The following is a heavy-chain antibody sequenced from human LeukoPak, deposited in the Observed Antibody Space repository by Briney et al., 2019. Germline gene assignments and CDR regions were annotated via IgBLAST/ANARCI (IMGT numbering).Heavy chain of an antibody. D-gene: IGHD2-2*01. J-gene: IGHJ4*02. CDR2: IYHSGST. Sequence: SETLSLTCTVAGYSISSGYYWGWIRQPPRKGLLLIGCIYHSGSTYYNPSLESRVTISVDTSKNQFSLKLSSVTAADTAVYYCAREGRCSSTSCYSTVDYWGQGTLVTVSS. CDR3: AREGRCSSTSCYSTVDY. CDR1: GYSISSGYY. V-gene: IGHV4-38-2*02.